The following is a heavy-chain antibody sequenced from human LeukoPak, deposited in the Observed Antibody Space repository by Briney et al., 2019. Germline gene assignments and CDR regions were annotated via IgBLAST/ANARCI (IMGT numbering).Heavy chain of an antibody. CDR1: GGSISSYY. Sequence: SGTLSLTCTVSGGSISSYYWSWIRQPAGKGLEWIGRIYTSGSTNYNPSLKSRVTMSVDTSKNQFSLKLSSVTAADTAVYYCARGGDSSSWYEIDYWGQGTLVTVSS. D-gene: IGHD6-13*01. CDR2: IYTSGST. CDR3: ARGGDSSSWYEIDY. V-gene: IGHV4-4*07. J-gene: IGHJ4*02.